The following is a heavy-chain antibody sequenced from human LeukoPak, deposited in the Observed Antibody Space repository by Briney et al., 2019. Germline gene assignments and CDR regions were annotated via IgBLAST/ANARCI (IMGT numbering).Heavy chain of an antibody. D-gene: IGHD3-10*01. Sequence: SETLSLTCTVSGGSMSSYYWSWIRQPPGKGLEGSGYIYYRGSTNYNPSLTSRVTISVATSTNQYPLTLSSVTAAATAVYYCASSEYYYGSGYGYWGQGTLVTVSS. CDR2: IYYRGST. CDR1: GGSMSSYY. CDR3: ASSEYYYGSGYGY. J-gene: IGHJ4*02. V-gene: IGHV4-59*01.